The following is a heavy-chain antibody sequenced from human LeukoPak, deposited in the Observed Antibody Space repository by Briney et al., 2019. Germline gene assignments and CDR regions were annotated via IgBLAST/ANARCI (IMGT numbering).Heavy chain of an antibody. V-gene: IGHV1-69*13. D-gene: IGHD3-10*01. J-gene: IGHJ4*02. Sequence: ASVKVSCKASGGTFSSYAISWVRQAPGQGLEWMGGIIPIFGTANYAQKFQGRVTITADESTSTAYMELSSLRSEDTAVYYCALLLWFGELLQRSDYWGQGTLVTVSS. CDR2: IIPIFGTA. CDR1: GGTFSSYA. CDR3: ALLLWFGELLQRSDY.